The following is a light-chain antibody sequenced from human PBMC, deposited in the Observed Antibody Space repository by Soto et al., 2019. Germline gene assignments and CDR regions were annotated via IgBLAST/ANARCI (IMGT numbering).Light chain of an antibody. V-gene: IGKV3-20*01. CDR2: GTS. CDR1: QSIGSSY. J-gene: IGKJ1*01. Sequence: ENVLTQSPGTLSLSPGERATLSCRASQSIGSSYLAWYQQKPGHAPRLIIYGTSNRATGIPERFSGSGSGTDFTLTISRLEPEDFAVYYCQQFGSSWLTFGQGTKVEIK. CDR3: QQFGSSWLT.